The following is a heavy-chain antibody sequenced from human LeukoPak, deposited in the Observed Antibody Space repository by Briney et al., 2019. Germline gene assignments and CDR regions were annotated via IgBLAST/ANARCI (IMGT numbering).Heavy chain of an antibody. CDR3: ARGVWFGESLGSGSDY. J-gene: IGHJ4*02. D-gene: IGHD3-10*01. CDR2: ISWNSGNI. V-gene: IGHV3-9*01. Sequence: GGSLRLSCAASGFTFDDYAMHWVRQAPGKGLEWVSGISWNSGNIGYADSVKGRFTISRDNAKNSLYLQMNSPRVEDTAVYYCARGVWFGESLGSGSDYWGQGTLVTVSS. CDR1: GFTFDDYA.